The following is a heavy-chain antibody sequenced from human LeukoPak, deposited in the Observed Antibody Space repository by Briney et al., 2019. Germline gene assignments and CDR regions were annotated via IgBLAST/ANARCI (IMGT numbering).Heavy chain of an antibody. D-gene: IGHD3-22*01. V-gene: IGHV3-30*03. CDR2: ISYDGSNK. CDR1: GFTFSSYG. CDR3: TRDVYYDSYGYYDDY. Sequence: PGGSLRLSCAASGFTFSSYGMHWVRQAPGKGLEWVAVISYDGSNKYYADSVKGRFTISRDNSKNTLYLQMNSLRAEDTAVYYCTRDVYYDSYGYYDDYWGQGTLVTVSS. J-gene: IGHJ4*02.